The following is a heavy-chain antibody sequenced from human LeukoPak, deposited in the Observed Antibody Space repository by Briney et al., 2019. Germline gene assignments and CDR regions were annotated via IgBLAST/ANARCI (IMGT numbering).Heavy chain of an antibody. CDR1: GGSISSGDYY. Sequence: PSETLSLTCTVSGGSISSGDYYWSWIRQPPGKGLEWIAYMYYSGSTYYHPSPNSRVTMSADTSKNQLSLKLSSVTAADTAVYYCARPYYYDSRIDPWGQGILVTVSS. CDR2: MYYSGST. D-gene: IGHD3-22*01. J-gene: IGHJ5*02. V-gene: IGHV4-30-4*01. CDR3: ARPYYYDSRIDP.